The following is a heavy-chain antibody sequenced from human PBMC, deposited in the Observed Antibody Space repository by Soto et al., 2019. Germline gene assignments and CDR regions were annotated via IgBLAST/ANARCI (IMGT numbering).Heavy chain of an antibody. J-gene: IGHJ6*02. Sequence: GGSLRLSCAASGFTVSSNYMSWVRQAPGKGLEWVSVIYSGGSTYYADSVKGRFTISRDNSKNTLYLQMNSLRAEDTAVYYCATEDSSGRSFQSLSHYYYSGMDVWGQGTTVTVSS. CDR3: ATEDSSGRSFQSLSHYYYSGMDV. D-gene: IGHD6-19*01. CDR2: IYSGGST. CDR1: GFTVSSNY. V-gene: IGHV3-53*01.